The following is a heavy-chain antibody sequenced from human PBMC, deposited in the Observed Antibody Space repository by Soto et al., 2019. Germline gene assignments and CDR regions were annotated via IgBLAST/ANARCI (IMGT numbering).Heavy chain of an antibody. Sequence: ASVKVSCKASGYTFTGYYMHWVRQAPGQGLEWMGWINPNSGGTNYAQKFQGRVTMTRDTPINTAYMRLSRLRSDDTAVYYCARSFLAYSSSYGAFDIWG. D-gene: IGHD6-6*01. J-gene: IGHJ3*02. CDR2: INPNSGGT. CDR1: GYTFTGYY. CDR3: ARSFLAYSSSYGAFDI. V-gene: IGHV1-2*02.